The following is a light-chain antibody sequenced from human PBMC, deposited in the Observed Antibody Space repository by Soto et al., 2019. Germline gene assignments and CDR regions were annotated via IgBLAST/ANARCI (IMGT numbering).Light chain of an antibody. J-gene: IGKJ5*01. V-gene: IGKV3-11*01. CDR1: QSVISY. Sequence: EIVLTQSPATQSLSPGERATLSCRASQSVISYLAWYQQKPGQVPRLLIYDTSNRATGIPARFSGSGSGTDFTLTISSLEPEDFAVYYCQQRYSWPPITFGQGTRLEIK. CDR2: DTS. CDR3: QQRYSWPPIT.